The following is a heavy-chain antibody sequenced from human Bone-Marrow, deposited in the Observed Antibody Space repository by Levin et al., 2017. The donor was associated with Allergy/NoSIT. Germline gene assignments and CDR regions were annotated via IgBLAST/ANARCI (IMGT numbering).Heavy chain of an antibody. V-gene: IGHV1-2*02. D-gene: IGHD3-10*01. J-gene: IGHJ5*02. CDR2: IKPNGGDT. CDR1: GYTFTGYY. Sequence: GESLKISCKASGYTFTGYYIHWMRQAPGQGLEWMGWIKPNGGDTKYAQKFQGRVTMTRDTSISTAYMELRRLTSDDTAIYYCARIWVRGANNWFDPWGQGTLVTVSS. CDR3: ARIWVRGANNWFDP.